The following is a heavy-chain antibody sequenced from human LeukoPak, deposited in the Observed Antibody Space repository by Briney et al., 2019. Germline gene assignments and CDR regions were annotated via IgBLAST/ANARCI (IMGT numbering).Heavy chain of an antibody. CDR2: IIPILGIA. J-gene: IGHJ4*02. CDR1: GGTFSSYA. V-gene: IGHV1-69*04. Sequence: SVEVSCKASGGTFSSYAISWVRQAPGQGLEWMGRIIPILGIANYAQKFQGRVTITADKSTSTAYMELSSLRSEDTAVYYCARSSSIAARPPYYWGQGTLVTVSS. CDR3: ARSSSIAARPPYY. D-gene: IGHD6-6*01.